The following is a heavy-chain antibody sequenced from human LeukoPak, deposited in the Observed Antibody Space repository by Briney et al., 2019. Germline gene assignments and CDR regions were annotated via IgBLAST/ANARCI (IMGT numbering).Heavy chain of an antibody. J-gene: IGHJ4*02. Sequence: GGSLRLSCAASGFTFSSYAMSWVRQVPGKGLEWLSAISGSGDNTYYADSVKDRFTISRDNSKNALYLRVNSLRAEDTAVYYCAKEVTSTAYLNYYFDYWGQGTLVTVSS. V-gene: IGHV3-23*01. CDR3: AKEVTSTAYLNYYFDY. D-gene: IGHD2-21*02. CDR2: ISGSGDNT. CDR1: GFTFSSYA.